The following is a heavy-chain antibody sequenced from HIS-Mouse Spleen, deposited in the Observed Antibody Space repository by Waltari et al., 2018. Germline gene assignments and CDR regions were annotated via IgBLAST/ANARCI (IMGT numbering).Heavy chain of an antibody. V-gene: IGHV4-39*07. CDR3: AREIPYSSSWYDWYFDL. D-gene: IGHD6-13*01. J-gene: IGHJ2*01. CDR1: GGSISSSSYY. CDR2: IYYSWCT. Sequence: QLQLQESGPGLVKPSETLSLTCTVSGGSISSSSYYWGWIRQPPGKGMEWIGSIYYSWCTSYSPSLKSRVTISVETSKNQFSLKLGSVNAADTAVYYCAREIPYSSSWYDWYFDLWGRGTLVTVSS.